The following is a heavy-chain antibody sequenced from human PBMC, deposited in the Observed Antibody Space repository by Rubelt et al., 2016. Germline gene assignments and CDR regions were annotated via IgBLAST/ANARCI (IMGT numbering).Heavy chain of an antibody. V-gene: IGHV1-24*01. CDR2: FDPEDGET. CDR3: ARDRYSGSYSKTDDAFDI. Sequence: QAPGKGLEWMGGFDPEDGETIYAQKFQGRVTMTEDTSTDTAYMELSSLRSEDTAVYYCARDRYSGSYSKTDDAFDIWGQGTMVTVSS. J-gene: IGHJ3*02. D-gene: IGHD1-26*01.